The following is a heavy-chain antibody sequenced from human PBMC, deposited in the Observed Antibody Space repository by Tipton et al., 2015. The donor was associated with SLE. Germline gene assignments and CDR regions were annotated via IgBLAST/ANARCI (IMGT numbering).Heavy chain of an antibody. Sequence: QLVQSGAEVKKPGASVKVSCKASGYTFTRFGISWVRQAPGQRLEWMGWISAYNGDTNYAQNFQGRVTMTTDTSTNTAYMELRSLRSEDTAVYYCAADLYSGAYLGYYYMDVWGKGTTVTVSS. CDR2: ISAYNGDT. CDR1: GYTFTRFG. CDR3: AADLYSGAYLGYYYMDV. V-gene: IGHV1-18*01. D-gene: IGHD1-26*01. J-gene: IGHJ6*03.